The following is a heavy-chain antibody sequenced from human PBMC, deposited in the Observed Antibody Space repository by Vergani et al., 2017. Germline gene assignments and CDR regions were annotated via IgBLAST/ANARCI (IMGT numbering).Heavy chain of an antibody. CDR2: IYPGDSDT. V-gene: IGHV5-51*01. D-gene: IGHD5-18*01. CDR3: ARQNGYSYGPYYFDY. Sequence: EVQLVPSGAEVKKPGESLKISCKVSGYSFTSYWIGWVRQMPGKGLEWMGIIYPGDSDTRYSPSFQGQVTISADKSISTAYLQWSSLKASDTAMYYCARQNGYSYGPYYFDYWGQGTLVTVSS. J-gene: IGHJ4*02. CDR1: GYSFTSYW.